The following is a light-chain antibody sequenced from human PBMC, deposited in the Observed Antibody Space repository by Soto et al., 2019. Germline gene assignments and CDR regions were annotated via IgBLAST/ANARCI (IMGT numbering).Light chain of an antibody. CDR3: SSHAGSKRV. J-gene: IGLJ1*01. Sequence: QSALTQPPSASGSPGQSVTISCTGTSSDVGGYNYVSWYQQHPGKAPKLMIYEVSKRPSGVPDRFSGPKSGNTASLTVSGLQAEDEADYYCSSHAGSKRVFGTGTKLTVL. V-gene: IGLV2-8*01. CDR2: EVS. CDR1: SSDVGGYNY.